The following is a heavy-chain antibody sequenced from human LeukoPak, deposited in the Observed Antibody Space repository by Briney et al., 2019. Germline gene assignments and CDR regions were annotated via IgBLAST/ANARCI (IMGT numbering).Heavy chain of an antibody. CDR2: INHSGST. V-gene: IGHV4-34*01. CDR3: AREGYSYDSSGYSSY. CDR1: GGSFSGYY. Sequence: PSETLSLTCAVYGGSFSGYYWSWIRQPPGKGLEWIGEINHSGSTNYNPSLKSRVTISVDTSKNQFSLKLSSVTAADTAVYYCAREGYSYDSSGYSSYWGQGTLVTVSS. D-gene: IGHD3-22*01. J-gene: IGHJ4*02.